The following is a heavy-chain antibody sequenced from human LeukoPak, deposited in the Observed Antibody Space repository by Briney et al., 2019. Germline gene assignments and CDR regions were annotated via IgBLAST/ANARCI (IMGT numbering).Heavy chain of an antibody. CDR2: IYWDDDR. Sequence: KLSGPTLVNPTQTLTLTCTFSGFSLNTRGVGVGWIRQPPGRALEWLALIYWDDDRRYSPSLKSRLTITKDTSKNQVVLTMTNMDPVDTATYFCAHRKNYYDGSVFDNWGQGTLVTVSS. CDR1: GFSLNTRGVG. V-gene: IGHV2-5*02. J-gene: IGHJ4*02. D-gene: IGHD3-22*01. CDR3: AHRKNYYDGSVFDN.